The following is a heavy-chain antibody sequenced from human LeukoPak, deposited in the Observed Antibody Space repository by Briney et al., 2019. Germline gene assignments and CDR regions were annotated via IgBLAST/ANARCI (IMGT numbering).Heavy chain of an antibody. V-gene: IGHV3-30*02. Sequence: GGSLRLSCAASGFTFSSYGMHWVRQAPGKGLEWVAFIRYDGSNKYYADSVKGRFTISRDNSKNTLYLQMNSLRSDDTAVYYCARGLIAYSYGQYYFDYWGQGTLVTVSS. D-gene: IGHD5-18*01. CDR3: ARGLIAYSYGQYYFDY. CDR2: IRYDGSNK. CDR1: GFTFSSYG. J-gene: IGHJ4*02.